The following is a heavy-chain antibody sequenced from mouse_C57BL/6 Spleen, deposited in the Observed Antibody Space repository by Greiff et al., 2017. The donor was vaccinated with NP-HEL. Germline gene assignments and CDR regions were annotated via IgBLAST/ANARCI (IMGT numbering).Heavy chain of an antibody. J-gene: IGHJ3*01. CDR1: GFNIKDDY. V-gene: IGHV14-4*01. CDR3: TIPGFAY. Sequence: EVQLQQSGAELVRPGASVKLSCTASGFNIKDDYMHWVKQRPEQGLEWIGWIDPENGDTEYASKFQGKTTITADTSSNTAYLQLSSLTSEDTAVYYCTIPGFAYWGQGTLVTVSA. CDR2: IDPENGDT.